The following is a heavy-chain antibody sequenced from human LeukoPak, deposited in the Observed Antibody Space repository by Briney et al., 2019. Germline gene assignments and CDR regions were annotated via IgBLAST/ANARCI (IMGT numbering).Heavy chain of an antibody. CDR3: ARGQPRRIIVGATTRWFDP. CDR1: GGSFSGYY. CDR2: INHSGST. D-gene: IGHD1-26*01. J-gene: IGHJ5*02. Sequence: SETLSLTCAVYGGSFSGYYWSWIRQPPGKGLEWIGEINHSGSTNYNPSLKSRVTISVDTSKNQFSLKLSSVTAADTAVYYCARGQPRRIIVGATTRWFDPWGQGTLVTVSS. V-gene: IGHV4-34*01.